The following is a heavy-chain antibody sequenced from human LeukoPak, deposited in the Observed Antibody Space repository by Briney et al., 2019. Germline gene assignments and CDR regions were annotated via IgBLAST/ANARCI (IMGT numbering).Heavy chain of an antibody. CDR3: AKLQDFYDNSGYSYFDN. V-gene: IGHV3-23*01. CDR1: GFTFSNYA. D-gene: IGHD3-22*01. Sequence: GGSLRLSCAASGFTFSNYAMSWVRQAPGKGLEWVSSITGNALNTYQADFIKGRFTISRDNSKNTLYLHLSSLRVEDTAVYYCAKLQDFYDNSGYSYFDNWGEGTLVTVSS. CDR2: ITGNALNT. J-gene: IGHJ4*02.